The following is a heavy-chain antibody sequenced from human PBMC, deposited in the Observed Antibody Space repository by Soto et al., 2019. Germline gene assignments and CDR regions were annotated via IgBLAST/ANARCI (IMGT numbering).Heavy chain of an antibody. CDR3: ARVVAVAGTGAYFDY. J-gene: IGHJ4*02. D-gene: IGHD6-19*01. CDR2: IYHSGST. Sequence: QLQLQESGSGLVKPSQTLSLTCAVSGGSISSGGYSWSWIRQPPGKGLEWIGYIYHSGSTYYNPSLKGRVTISVDRSKNQFSLKLSSVTAADTAVYYCARVVAVAGTGAYFDYWGQGTLVTVSS. V-gene: IGHV4-30-2*01. CDR1: GGSISSGGYS.